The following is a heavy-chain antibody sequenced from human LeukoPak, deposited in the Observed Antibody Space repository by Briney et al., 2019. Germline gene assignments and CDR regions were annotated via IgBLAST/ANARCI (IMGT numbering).Heavy chain of an antibody. D-gene: IGHD2-15*01. CDR2: IYHSGST. Sequence: PSGTLSLTCAVSGGSISSSNWWSWVRQPPGKGLEWIGQIYHSGSTNYNPSFKSRVTISVDKSKNQFSLKLRSVTAADTAVYYCARPLSLGYCSGGSCYGRGAWFDRWGQGTLVTVSS. CDR3: ARPLSLGYCSGGSCYGRGAWFDR. CDR1: GGSISSSNW. V-gene: IGHV4-4*02. J-gene: IGHJ5*02.